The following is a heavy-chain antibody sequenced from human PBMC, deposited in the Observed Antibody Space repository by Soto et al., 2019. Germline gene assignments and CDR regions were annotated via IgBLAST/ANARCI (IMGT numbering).Heavy chain of an antibody. CDR3: AKVRYYVAVAGPLDY. CDR2: ISWNSGSI. CDR1: VFTFDDYA. V-gene: IGHV3-9*01. Sequence: GGSLRLSCAASVFTFDDYAMHWVRQAPGKGLEWVSGISWNSGSIGYADSVKGRFTISRDNAKNSLYLQMNSLRAEDTALYYCAKVRYYVAVAGPLDYWGQGTLVTVSS. J-gene: IGHJ4*02. D-gene: IGHD6-19*01.